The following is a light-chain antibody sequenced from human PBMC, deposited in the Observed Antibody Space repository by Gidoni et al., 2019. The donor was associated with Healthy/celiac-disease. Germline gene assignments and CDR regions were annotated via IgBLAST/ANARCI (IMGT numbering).Light chain of an antibody. CDR3: NSRESSGNHLKV. CDR1: SLRSYY. J-gene: IGLJ2*01. V-gene: IGLV3-19*01. Sequence: SSELTQEPAVSVALGQTVRITCQGDSLRSYYASWYQQKPGQAPVLVSYGKNNRPSGIPDRFSGSSSGNTASLTITGAQAEDEADYYCNSRESSGNHLKVFGGGTKLTVL. CDR2: GKN.